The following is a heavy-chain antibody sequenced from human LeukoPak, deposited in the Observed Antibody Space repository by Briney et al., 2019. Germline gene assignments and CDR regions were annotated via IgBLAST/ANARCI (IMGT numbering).Heavy chain of an antibody. D-gene: IGHD2-15*01. Sequence: PSETLSLTCTVSGYSISSGYYWGWIRQPPGKGLEWIGSIYHSGSTYYNPSLKSRVTISVDTSKNQFSLKLSSVTADDTAVYYCARGYCSGGSCYSYYYYNYMDVWGKGTTVTVSS. J-gene: IGHJ6*03. CDR3: ARGYCSGGSCYSYYYYNYMDV. CDR1: GYSISSGYY. V-gene: IGHV4-38-2*02. CDR2: IYHSGST.